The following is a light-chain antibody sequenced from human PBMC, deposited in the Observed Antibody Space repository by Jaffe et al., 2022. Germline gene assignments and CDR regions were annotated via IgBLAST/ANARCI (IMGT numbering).Light chain of an antibody. Sequence: QSVLTQPPSVSGAPGQRVTISCTGSSSNIGAGYNVHWYQQLPGTAPKLLIYDNFNRPSGVPDRFSGSKSGTSASLAITGLQAEDEADYYCQSYDSSLSGPVVFGGGTRLTVL. CDR3: QSYDSSLSGPVV. CDR2: DNF. V-gene: IGLV1-40*01. J-gene: IGLJ2*01. CDR1: SSNIGAGYN.